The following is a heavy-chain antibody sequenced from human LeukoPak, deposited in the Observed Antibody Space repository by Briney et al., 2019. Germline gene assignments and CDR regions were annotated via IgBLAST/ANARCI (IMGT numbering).Heavy chain of an antibody. V-gene: IGHV1-46*01. CDR2: IHPSGGST. CDR1: GYTFTSYY. CDR3: ARGSGRDFWSGYYWRSHNWFDP. Sequence: ASVKVSCKASGYTFTSYYMHWVRQAPGQGLEWMGIIHPSGGSTSYAQKFQGRVTMTRDMSTSTVYMELSSLRSEDTAVYYCARGSGRDFWSGYYWRSHNWFDPWGQGTLVTVSS. J-gene: IGHJ5*02. D-gene: IGHD3-3*01.